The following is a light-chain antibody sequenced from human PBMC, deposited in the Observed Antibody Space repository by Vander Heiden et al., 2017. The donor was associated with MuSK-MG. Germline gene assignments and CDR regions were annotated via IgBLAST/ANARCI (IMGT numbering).Light chain of an antibody. CDR1: QGISNY. V-gene: IGKV1-27*01. CDR3: QNDRSAPFT. Sequence: DVQMTQSPSSLSASVGDRVTITCRASQGISNYLDWYQQKPGKVPKLLIYTASTLQSGVPSRFSGSGAGTDFTLTISSLQPEDVAIYYCQNDRSAPFTFGLRTKLDIK. CDR2: TAS. J-gene: IGKJ3*01.